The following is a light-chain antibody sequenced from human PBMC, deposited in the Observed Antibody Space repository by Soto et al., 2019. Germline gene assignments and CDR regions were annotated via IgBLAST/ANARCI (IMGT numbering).Light chain of an antibody. CDR2: GAS. J-gene: IGKJ1*01. CDR1: QSISRY. Sequence: IVLTQSPGTLSLSPGERTTLSCRASQSISRYLAWYQQKPGQGPRLLIYGASSKATGTPDRFSGSGSGTDFTLTINRLEPEDFALYYCQQYGSSPPTFGQGPKVDIK. CDR3: QQYGSSPPT. V-gene: IGKV3-20*01.